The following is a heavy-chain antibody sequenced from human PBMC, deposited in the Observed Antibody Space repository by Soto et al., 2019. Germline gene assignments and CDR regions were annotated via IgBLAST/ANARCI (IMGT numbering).Heavy chain of an antibody. D-gene: IGHD3-9*01. CDR1: GGTFSSYT. V-gene: IGHV1-69*02. CDR3: ARGDDILTGYPFDY. J-gene: IGHJ4*02. CDR2: IIPILGIA. Sequence: QVQLVQSGAEVKKPGSSVKVSCKASGGTFSSYTISWVRQAPGQGLEWMGRIIPILGIANYAQKFQVRVTITADKSTSPAYMERSSLRSEDAAVYYGARGDDILTGYPFDYWGQGTLVTVSS.